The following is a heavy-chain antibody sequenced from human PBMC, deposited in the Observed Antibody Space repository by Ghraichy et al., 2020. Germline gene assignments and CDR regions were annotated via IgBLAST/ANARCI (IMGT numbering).Heavy chain of an antibody. Sequence: GESLNISCAASGFTFSSYSMNWVRQAPGKGLEWVSYISSISSTIYHADSVKGRFTISRDNAKNSLYLQMNSLRDEDTAVYYCARSPKRYQLQNGPRGHYYYYGMDVWGQGTTVTVSS. CDR3: ARSPKRYQLQNGPRGHYYYYGMDV. V-gene: IGHV3-48*02. CDR2: ISSISSTI. J-gene: IGHJ6*02. CDR1: GFTFSSYS. D-gene: IGHD2-2*01.